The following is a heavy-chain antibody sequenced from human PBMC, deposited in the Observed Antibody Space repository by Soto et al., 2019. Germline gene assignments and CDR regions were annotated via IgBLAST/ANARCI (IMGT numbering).Heavy chain of an antibody. CDR2: MSSRGSYI. CDR3: ARDLGDYGDYLYYHYAMDV. V-gene: IGHV3-21*06. Sequence: EVQLAESGGGLVKPGGSLRLSCVASGFDFDSYTIHWVRQAPGKGLEWVSFMSSRGSYIFYADSVKGRFTISRDNAKSILYLQMNGLRAEDTAVYYCARDLGDYGDYLYYHYAMDVWGQGTTVTVSS. D-gene: IGHD4-17*01. J-gene: IGHJ6*02. CDR1: GFDFDSYT.